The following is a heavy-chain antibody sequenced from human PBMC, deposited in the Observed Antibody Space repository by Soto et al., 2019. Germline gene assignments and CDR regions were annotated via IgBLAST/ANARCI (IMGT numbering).Heavy chain of an antibody. CDR3: ARRYGGAFDI. V-gene: IGHV4-59*08. D-gene: IGHD4-17*01. CDR1: GGSIRSYY. Sequence: SETLSLTCTASGGSIRSYYWSWIRQPPGKGLEWIGYIYYSGSTNYNPSLKSRVTISVDTSKNQFSLKLSSVTAADTAVYYCARRYGGAFDIWGQGTMVTVSS. J-gene: IGHJ3*02. CDR2: IYYSGST.